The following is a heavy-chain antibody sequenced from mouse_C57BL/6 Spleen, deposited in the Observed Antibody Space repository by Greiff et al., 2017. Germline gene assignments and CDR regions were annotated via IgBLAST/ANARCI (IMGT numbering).Heavy chain of an antibody. CDR1: GFTFSSYA. J-gene: IGHJ3*01. CDR3: TREGNYYGSSYEAWFAD. Sequence: EVHLVESGEGLVKPGGSLKLSCAASGFTFSSYALSWVRQPPEKRLEWVAYISSGGDYIYYADTVKGRFTISRDNARNTLYLQMSSLKSEDTAMYYCTREGNYYGSSYEAWFADWGQGTLVTVSA. CDR2: ISSGGDYI. D-gene: IGHD1-1*01. V-gene: IGHV5-9-1*02.